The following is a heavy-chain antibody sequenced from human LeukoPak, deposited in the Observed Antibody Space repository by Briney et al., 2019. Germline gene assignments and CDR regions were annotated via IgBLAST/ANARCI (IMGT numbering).Heavy chain of an antibody. CDR2: INPNSGVT. Sequence: GASVRVSCKASGYTFTGYYMHWMRQAPGQGLEWMGWINPNSGVTNYAQRFQGRVTMTRDTSISTAYMDLSRLRYDDTAVYYCARDRDGYFTNGVCYFDYWGQGTLVTVSS. V-gene: IGHV1-2*02. D-gene: IGHD2-8*01. CDR1: GYTFTGYY. J-gene: IGHJ4*02. CDR3: ARDRDGYFTNGVCYFDY.